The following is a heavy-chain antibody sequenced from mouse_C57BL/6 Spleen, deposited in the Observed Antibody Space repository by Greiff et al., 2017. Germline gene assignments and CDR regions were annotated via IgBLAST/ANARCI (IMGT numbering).Heavy chain of an antibody. CDR2: IDPSDSYT. CDR1: GYTFTSYW. V-gene: IGHV1-50*01. Sequence: QVQLQQPGAELVKPGASVKLSCKASGYTFTSYWMQWVKQRPGQGLEWIGEIDPSDSYTNYNQKFKGKATLTVDKSSSTAYMQLSSLTSEDSAVYYCARKRAVPPFDYWGQGTTLTVSS. D-gene: IGHD1-1*01. J-gene: IGHJ2*01. CDR3: ARKRAVPPFDY.